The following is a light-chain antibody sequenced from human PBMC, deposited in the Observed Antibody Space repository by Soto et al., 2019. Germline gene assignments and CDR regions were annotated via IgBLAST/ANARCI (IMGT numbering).Light chain of an antibody. Sequence: DIQMTQSPSSLSASVGDSVTITCQASQVIGTYLGWYQQKPGKAPKLLIYAASSLHSGVPSRFSGSGAGTDFSLTISSLQPDDFATYYCQQYNSYFTWTFGQGTKVDIK. CDR2: AAS. CDR3: QQYNSYFTWT. V-gene: IGKV1-16*01. CDR1: QVIGTY. J-gene: IGKJ1*01.